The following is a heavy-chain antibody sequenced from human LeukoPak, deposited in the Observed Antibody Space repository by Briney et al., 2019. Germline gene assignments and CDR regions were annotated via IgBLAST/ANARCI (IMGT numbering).Heavy chain of an antibody. CDR1: GGSISSYY. CDR3: ARGDSSSWYSRSKGAFDY. J-gene: IGHJ4*02. Sequence: SENLSLTCTVSGGSISSYYWSWIRQPPGKGLEWIGYIYYSGSTNYNPSLKSRVTISVDTSKNQFSLKLSSVTAADTAVYYCARGDSSSWYSRSKGAFDYWGQGTLVTVSS. V-gene: IGHV4-59*01. CDR2: IYYSGST. D-gene: IGHD6-13*01.